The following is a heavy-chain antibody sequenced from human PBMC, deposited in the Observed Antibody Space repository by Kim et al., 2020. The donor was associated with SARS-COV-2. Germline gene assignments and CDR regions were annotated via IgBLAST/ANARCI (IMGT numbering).Heavy chain of an antibody. D-gene: IGHD5-18*01. V-gene: IGHV4-59*08. J-gene: IGHJ3*02. CDR2: IYYSGST. CDR1: GVSISSYY. CDR3: ARQGRGYSYGFRPHDAFDI. Sequence: SETLSLTCTVSGVSISSYYWSWIRQPPGKGLEWIGYIYYSGSTNYNPSLKSRVTISVDTSKNQFSLKLSSVPAADTAVYYCARQGRGYSYGFRPHDAFDIWGQGTMVTVSS.